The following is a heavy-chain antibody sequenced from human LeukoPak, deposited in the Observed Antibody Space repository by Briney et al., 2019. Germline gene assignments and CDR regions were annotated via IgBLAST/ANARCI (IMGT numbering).Heavy chain of an antibody. CDR2: IYYSGST. D-gene: IGHD3-22*01. V-gene: IGHV4-59*01. Sequence: SETLSRTCTVSGGSISSYYWSWIRQPPGKGLEWIGYIYYSGSTNYNPSLKSRVTISVDTSKNQFSLKLSSVTAADTAVYYCARTLYDSSGYYFDYWGQGTLVTVSS. CDR1: GGSISSYY. CDR3: ARTLYDSSGYYFDY. J-gene: IGHJ4*02.